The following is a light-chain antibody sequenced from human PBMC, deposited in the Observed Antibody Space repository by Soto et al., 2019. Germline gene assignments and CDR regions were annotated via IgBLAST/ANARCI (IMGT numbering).Light chain of an antibody. Sequence: EIVFTQSPGAMSLSPGERATDCWRASQNINSDYSAWYQQKPGQAPRLLIFGASTRATGIPDRFSGSGAGAYFNLTISRLEPADFGVYYCQQYGSSHTFGQGTRLEIK. CDR2: GAS. CDR1: QNINSDY. V-gene: IGKV3-20*01. CDR3: QQYGSSHT. J-gene: IGKJ5*01.